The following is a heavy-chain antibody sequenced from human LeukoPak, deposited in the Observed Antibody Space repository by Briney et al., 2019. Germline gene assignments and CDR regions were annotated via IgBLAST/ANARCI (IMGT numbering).Heavy chain of an antibody. CDR1: GFTFNGYA. V-gene: IGHV3-23*01. CDR3: AKHLGSHNFDY. D-gene: IGHD3-10*01. Sequence: PGGSLRLSCAASGFTFNGYAVSWVRQAPGKGLEWVSSISGSGANTYYANSVKVRFTVYRDNSKNTLYLQVYNLRAEDTAVYYCAKHLGSHNFDYWGQGTLVTVSS. CDR2: ISGSGANT. J-gene: IGHJ4*02.